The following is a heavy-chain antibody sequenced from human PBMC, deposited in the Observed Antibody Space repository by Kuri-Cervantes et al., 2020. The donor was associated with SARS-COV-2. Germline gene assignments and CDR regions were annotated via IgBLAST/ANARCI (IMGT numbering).Heavy chain of an antibody. V-gene: IGHV3-23*03. CDR2: IYSGHYTT. CDR1: GFTLSSYA. D-gene: IGHD6-13*01. CDR3: AKTEGAGSWNYFDA. Sequence: GGSLRLSCAASGFTLSSYAMTWVRQAPGKGLEWVSVIYSGHYTTYYAASVKGRFTISRDNSKNTLYLQMNSLRAEDTAVYYCAKTEGAGSWNYFDAWGQGTLVTVSS. J-gene: IGHJ4*02.